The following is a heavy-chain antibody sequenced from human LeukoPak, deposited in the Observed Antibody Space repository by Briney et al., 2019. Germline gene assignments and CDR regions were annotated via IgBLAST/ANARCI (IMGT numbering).Heavy chain of an antibody. CDR2: XXPSGAIT. V-gene: IGHV1-46*01. D-gene: IGHD3-10*01. J-gene: IGHJ4*02. CDR1: XYTXTSYX. Sequence: VXCKAXXYTXTSYXMDWGGQGPXEGXEWMXXXXPSGAITSYAHKFHATVTMSRDTSTTTVYMDLSSLRSEHTAVYYCARAMGHGSGSYYDYFDYWGQGTLVTVSS. CDR3: ARAMGHGSGSYYDYFDY.